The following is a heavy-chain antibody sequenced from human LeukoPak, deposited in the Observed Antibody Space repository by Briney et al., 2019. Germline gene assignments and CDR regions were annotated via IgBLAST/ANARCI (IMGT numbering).Heavy chain of an antibody. V-gene: IGHV1-2*07. CDR2: INPNSGGT. J-gene: IGHJ4*02. CDR3: ARDLKAVAGTIY. CDR1: GYTFTGYY. Sequence: ASVKVSCKASGYTFTGYYMHWVRQAPGQGLEWMGWINPNSGGTNYAHKFQGRVTITRDTSISTAYMELSRLRSDDTAVYYCARDLKAVAGTIYWGQGTLVTVSS. D-gene: IGHD6-19*01.